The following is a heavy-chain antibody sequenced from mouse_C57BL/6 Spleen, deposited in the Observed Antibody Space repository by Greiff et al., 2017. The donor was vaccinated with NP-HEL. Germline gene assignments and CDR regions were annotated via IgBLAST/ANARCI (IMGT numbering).Heavy chain of an antibody. Sequence: EVKLVESGGDLVKPGGSLKLSCAASGFTFSSYGMSWVRQTPDKRLEWVATISSGGSYTYYPDSVKGRFTISRDNAKKTLYLQMSSLKSEDTAMYYCARHGPTIVTFDYWGQGTTLTVSS. J-gene: IGHJ2*01. CDR2: ISSGGSYT. D-gene: IGHD2-5*01. CDR1: GFTFSSYG. CDR3: ARHGPTIVTFDY. V-gene: IGHV5-6*02.